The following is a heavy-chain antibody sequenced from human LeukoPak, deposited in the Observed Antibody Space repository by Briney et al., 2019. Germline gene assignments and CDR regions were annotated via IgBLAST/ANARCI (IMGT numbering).Heavy chain of an antibody. D-gene: IGHD6-19*01. V-gene: IGHV1-46*01. J-gene: IGHJ4*02. Sequence: GASVKVSYKASGYTFTSYYMHWVRQAPGQGLEWMGIINPSRGSTSQAQTFQGRVTMTRDMSTSTVSMELSSLRSEDTAVYYCAKPSGWLFCFDYWGQGTLVTVSS. CDR2: INPSRGST. CDR1: GYTFTSYY. CDR3: AKPSGWLFCFDY.